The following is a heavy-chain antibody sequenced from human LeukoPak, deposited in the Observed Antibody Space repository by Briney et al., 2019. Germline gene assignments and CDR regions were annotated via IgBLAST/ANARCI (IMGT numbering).Heavy chain of an antibody. Sequence: PSETLSLTCAVYGGSFSGYYWSWIRQPPGKGLEWIGEINYSGSTNYNPSLKSRVTISVDTSKNQFSLKLSSVTAADTAVYYCANRRDGYNYNYWGQGTLVTVSS. V-gene: IGHV4-34*01. CDR1: GGSFSGYY. D-gene: IGHD5-24*01. CDR3: ANRRDGYNYNY. CDR2: INYSGST. J-gene: IGHJ4*02.